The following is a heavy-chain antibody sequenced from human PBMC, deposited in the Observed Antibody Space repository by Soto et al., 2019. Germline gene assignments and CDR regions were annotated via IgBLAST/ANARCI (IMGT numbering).Heavy chain of an antibody. CDR3: ARGYYDSSGYYRPGDYYYGMDV. V-gene: IGHV1-3*01. J-gene: IGHJ6*02. CDR1: GYTFTSYA. Sequence: GASVKVSCKASGYTFTSYAMHWVRQAPGQRLEWMGWINAGNGNTKYSQKFQGRVTITRDTSASTAYMELSSLRSEDTAVYYCARGYYDSSGYYRPGDYYYGMDVWGQGTTVTVSS. CDR2: INAGNGNT. D-gene: IGHD3-22*01.